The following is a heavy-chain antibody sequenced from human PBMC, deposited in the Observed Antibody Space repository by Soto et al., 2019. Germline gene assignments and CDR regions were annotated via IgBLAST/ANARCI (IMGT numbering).Heavy chain of an antibody. J-gene: IGHJ5*02. D-gene: IGHD6-19*01. CDR2: IYQSGVT. V-gene: IGHV4-30-2*01. CDR3: AGIPYTSGPSFDP. Sequence: SETLSVSYHMSGDSCSISTYSLRWIRQPPGKALQWIGFIYQSGVTSYNPSLASRVSISLDRSNNQCSLKLKSVTAADTAVYFCAGIPYTSGPSFDPWGPGTLVTVS. CDR1: GDSCSISTYS.